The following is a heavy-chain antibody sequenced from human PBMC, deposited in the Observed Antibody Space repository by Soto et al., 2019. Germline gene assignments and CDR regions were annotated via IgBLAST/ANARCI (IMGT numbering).Heavy chain of an antibody. V-gene: IGHV3-7*01. CDR3: VRGCGRPSCTYLFDH. CDR1: GFSLKTYR. CDR2: IRQDGSEK. Sequence: GGAVRGTCTDSGFSLKTYRMSWVRQAPGKGLEWVATIRQDGSEKHYVNSVRGRFIISRDNAGMSLSLQMNSLRVEDATVYYCVRGCGRPSCTYLFDHCGQGGLVTGSS. J-gene: IGHJ4*02. D-gene: IGHD2-2*01.